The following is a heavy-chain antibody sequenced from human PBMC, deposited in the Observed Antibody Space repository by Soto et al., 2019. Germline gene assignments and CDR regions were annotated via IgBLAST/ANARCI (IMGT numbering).Heavy chain of an antibody. Sequence: PGGSLRLSCAASGFTFSSYAMSRVRQAPGKGLEWVSAISGSGGSTYYADSVKGRFTISRDNSKNTLYLQMNSLRAEDTAVYYCAKDGYQLLWGFDYWGQGTLVTVSS. CDR1: GFTFSSYA. V-gene: IGHV3-23*01. CDR2: ISGSGGST. J-gene: IGHJ4*02. D-gene: IGHD2-2*01. CDR3: AKDGYQLLWGFDY.